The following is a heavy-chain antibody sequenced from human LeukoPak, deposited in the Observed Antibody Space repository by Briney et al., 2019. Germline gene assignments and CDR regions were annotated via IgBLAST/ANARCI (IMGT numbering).Heavy chain of an antibody. D-gene: IGHD3-16*01. CDR2: ISGSGSNT. CDR3: AKERGISYTYEFDY. J-gene: IGHJ4*02. V-gene: IGHV3-23*01. CDR1: GFTFANYA. Sequence: GGSLRLSCAASGFTFANYAMTWVRQAPGKGLDWVSLISGSGSNTYYTDSVQGRFTISRDNSRNTLYLQMSSLRAEDPAIYYCAKERGISYTYEFDYWGQGALVTVSS.